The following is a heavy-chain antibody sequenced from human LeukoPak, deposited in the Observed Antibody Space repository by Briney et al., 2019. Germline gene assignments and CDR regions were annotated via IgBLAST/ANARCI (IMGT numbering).Heavy chain of an antibody. CDR2: IDSSGST. D-gene: IGHD3-10*01. CDR3: GSVVRGLEYPQH. J-gene: IGHJ1*01. V-gene: IGHV4-39*01. CDR1: GVSISSSSYY. Sequence: SETLSLTCNVSGVSISSSSYYWGWIRQPPGKGLEWIGNIDSSGSTYYHSSLKGRVHIFLETSENPFSLQLSSVIAADTAVYYCGSVVRGLEYPQHWGQGALVTVSS.